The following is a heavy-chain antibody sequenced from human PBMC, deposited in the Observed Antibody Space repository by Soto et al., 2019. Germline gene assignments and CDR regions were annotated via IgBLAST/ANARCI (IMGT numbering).Heavy chain of an antibody. CDR3: TTITGNNYYYYGMDV. CDR2: IKSKTDGGTT. V-gene: IGHV3-15*01. Sequence: EVQLVESGGGLVKPGGSLRLSCAASGFTFSNAWMSWVRQAPGKGLEWVGRIKSKTDGGTTDYAAPVKGRFTISRDDSKNTLYLQMNSLQPEHTAVYYCTTITGNNYYYYGMDVWGKGTTVTVSS. J-gene: IGHJ6*04. CDR1: GFTFSNAW. D-gene: IGHD1-20*01.